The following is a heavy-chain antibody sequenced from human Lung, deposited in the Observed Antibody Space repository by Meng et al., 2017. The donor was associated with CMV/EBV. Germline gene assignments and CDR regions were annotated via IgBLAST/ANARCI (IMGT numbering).Heavy chain of an antibody. D-gene: IGHD3-10*01. J-gene: IGHJ4*02. V-gene: IGHV3-21*01. Sequence: GEXXKISCAASRFSSYTLNWVRQAPGKGLEWVSSISSSSSYVYYADSVKGRFTISRDNAKNSLYLQMNGLRAEDTAVYYCAREGYDYDSGSYYYYFDNWGQGXLVTVSS. CDR2: ISSSSSYV. CDR3: AREGYDYDSGSYYYYFDN. CDR1: RFSSYT.